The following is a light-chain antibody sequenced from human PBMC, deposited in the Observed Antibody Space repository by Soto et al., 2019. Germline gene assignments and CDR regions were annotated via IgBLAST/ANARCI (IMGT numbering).Light chain of an antibody. Sequence: EIVLTQSPGTLSLSLGERATLSCRASQSVSSSYLAWYQQKPGQAPRLLIYGASSRATGIPDRFSGSGSGTDFTLTISRLEPEDFAVYYCQQYGSSHLTFGGGTKVDIK. J-gene: IGKJ4*01. CDR2: GAS. V-gene: IGKV3-20*01. CDR3: QQYGSSHLT. CDR1: QSVSSSY.